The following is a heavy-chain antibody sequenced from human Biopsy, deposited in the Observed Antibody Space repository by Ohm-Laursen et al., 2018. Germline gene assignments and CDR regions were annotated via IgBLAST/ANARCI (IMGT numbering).Heavy chain of an antibody. CDR3: ASCPNCGGDCSSGFDY. Sequence: VSSVKVSCKASGFTFNRSAMQWVRQARGQRLEWIGWIVVGGGNTNYAQKFQERVTITRDMSTSTAYMELSSLRSEDTAVYYCASCPNCGGDCSSGFDYWGQGTLVTVSS. CDR1: GFTFNRSA. J-gene: IGHJ4*02. D-gene: IGHD2-21*02. V-gene: IGHV1-58*02. CDR2: IVVGGGNT.